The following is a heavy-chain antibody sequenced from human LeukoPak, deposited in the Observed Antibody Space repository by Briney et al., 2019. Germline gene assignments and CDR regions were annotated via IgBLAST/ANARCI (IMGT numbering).Heavy chain of an antibody. CDR3: ASPYYDFWSGFPMI. CDR2: ISSSGSTI. D-gene: IGHD3-3*01. Sequence: GGSLRLSCAASGFTFSSYEMNWVRQAPGKALEWVSYISSSGSTIYYADSVKGRFTISRDNAKNSLYLQMNSLRAEDTAVYYCASPYYDFWSGFPMIWGQGTMVTVSS. V-gene: IGHV3-48*03. J-gene: IGHJ3*02. CDR1: GFTFSSYE.